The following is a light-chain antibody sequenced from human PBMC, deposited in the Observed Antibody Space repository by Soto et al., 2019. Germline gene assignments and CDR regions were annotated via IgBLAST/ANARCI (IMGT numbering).Light chain of an antibody. CDR1: QSVSSSY. V-gene: IGKV3-20*01. Sequence: EIVLTQSPGTLSLSPGERATLSCRASQSVSSSYLAWYQQKPGQAPRLLIYGASGRATGIPDRFSGSRSGTDFTLTISRLEPEDFAVYYCLQYGSSPLFGQGTRLEIK. CDR3: LQYGSSPL. J-gene: IGKJ5*01. CDR2: GAS.